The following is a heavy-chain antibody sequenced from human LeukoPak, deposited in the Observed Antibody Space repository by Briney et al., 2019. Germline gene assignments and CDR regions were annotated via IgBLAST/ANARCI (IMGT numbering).Heavy chain of an antibody. CDR2: IYNSGST. J-gene: IGHJ5*02. D-gene: IGHD2-15*01. CDR1: GGSISDYY. V-gene: IGHV4-59*01. Sequence: KPSETLSLTCSVSGGSISDYYWTWIRQPPGKGLEWIGYIYNSGSTNYNPSLKSRVTIPVDTSKNQFSLKLSSVTAADTAVYYCARDRYCSGGRCYSGRFDPWGQGTLVTVSS. CDR3: ARDRYCSGGRCYSGRFDP.